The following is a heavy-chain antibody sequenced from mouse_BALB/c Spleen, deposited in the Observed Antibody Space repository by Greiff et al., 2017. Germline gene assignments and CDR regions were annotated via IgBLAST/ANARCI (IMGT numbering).Heavy chain of an antibody. CDR3: TRETNWSHYFDY. D-gene: IGHD4-1*01. CDR1: GFTFSSYT. Sequence: DVHLVESGGGLVKPGGSLKLSCAASGFTFSSYTMSWVRQTPEKRLEWVATISSGGSYTYYPDSVKGRFTISRDNAKNTLYLQMSSLKSEDTAMYYCTRETNWSHYFDYWGQGTTLTVSS. CDR2: ISSGGSYT. J-gene: IGHJ2*01. V-gene: IGHV5-6-4*01.